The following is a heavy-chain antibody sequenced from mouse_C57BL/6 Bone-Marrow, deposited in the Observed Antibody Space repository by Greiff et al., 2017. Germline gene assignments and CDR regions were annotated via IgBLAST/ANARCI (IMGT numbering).Heavy chain of an antibody. V-gene: IGHV1-18*01. CDR1: GYTFTDYN. Sequence: EVQLQQPGPELVKPGASVKMSCKASGYTFTDYNMDWVKQSHGKSLEWIGDINPNNGGTIYNQKFKGKATLTVDKSSSTAYMELRSLTSEDTAVYYCARASYFDYWGQGNTLTVSS. D-gene: IGHD6-1*01. J-gene: IGHJ2*01. CDR3: ARASYFDY. CDR2: INPNNGGT.